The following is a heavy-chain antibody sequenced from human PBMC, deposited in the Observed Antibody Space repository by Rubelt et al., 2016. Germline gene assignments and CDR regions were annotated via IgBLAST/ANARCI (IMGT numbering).Heavy chain of an antibody. D-gene: IGHD4-17*01. Sequence: EVQLVESGGALVQPGGSLRLSCAASGFTFSIYNMNWLRQAPGKGLEWVSYISSGSSTMYYADSVKGRFIISRDNAKNTLFLQMNSLRDDDTGVYYCARGATVTTLDSWGQGTLVTVSS. J-gene: IGHJ4*02. CDR3: ARGATVTTLDS. V-gene: IGHV3-48*02. CDR1: GFTFSIYN. CDR2: ISSGSSTM.